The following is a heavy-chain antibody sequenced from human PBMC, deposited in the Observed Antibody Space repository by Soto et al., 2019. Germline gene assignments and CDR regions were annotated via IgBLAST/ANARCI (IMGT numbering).Heavy chain of an antibody. V-gene: IGHV1-2*02. Sequence: ASVKVSCKASGYTFTGYYMHWVLQAPGQGLEWMGWINPNSGGTNYAQKFQGRVTMTRDTSISTAYMELSRLRSDDTAVYYCARDHYYGDYTPLGYWGQGTLVTVSS. D-gene: IGHD4-17*01. CDR1: GYTFTGYY. CDR3: ARDHYYGDYTPLGY. CDR2: INPNSGGT. J-gene: IGHJ4*02.